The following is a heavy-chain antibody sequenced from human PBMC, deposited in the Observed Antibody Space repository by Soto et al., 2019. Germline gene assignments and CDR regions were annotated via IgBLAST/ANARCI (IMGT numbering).Heavy chain of an antibody. J-gene: IGHJ5*02. V-gene: IGHV1-3*01. CDR3: ARAHYDILTGYSLNWFDP. CDR2: INAGNGNT. CDR1: GYTFTSYA. Sequence: QVQLVQSGAEVKKPGASVKVSCKASGYTFTSYAMHWLRQAPGQRLEWMGWINAGNGNTKYSQKFQGRVTITRDTSASTAYMELSSLRSEDTAVYYCARAHYDILTGYSLNWFDPWGQGTLVTVSS. D-gene: IGHD3-9*01.